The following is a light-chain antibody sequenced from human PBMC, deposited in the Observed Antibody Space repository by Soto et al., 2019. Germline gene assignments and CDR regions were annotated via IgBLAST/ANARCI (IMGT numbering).Light chain of an antibody. CDR1: QSVSSNY. Sequence: EIVLTQSPGTLALSPGERATLSCRASQSVSSNYLTWYQQKPGQAPRLLIHGASSRATGIPDRFSGSGSGTDFTLTISRLEPEDFAVYYCQQYGSSPFTFGPGTKVDI. V-gene: IGKV3-20*01. CDR2: GAS. J-gene: IGKJ3*01. CDR3: QQYGSSPFT.